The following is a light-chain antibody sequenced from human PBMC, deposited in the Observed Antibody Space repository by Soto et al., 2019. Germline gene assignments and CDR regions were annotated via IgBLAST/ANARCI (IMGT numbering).Light chain of an antibody. V-gene: IGKV3-20*01. CDR1: QNVSSSY. J-gene: IGKJ4*01. CDR3: QQYGSSPRSA. Sequence: EIVLTQSPGTLSLSPGEKATLSCRASQNVSSSYLAGYEQKPGQAPRLLIYGASSRATGIPVRFRGSGCGTGFTFNICRLEPEDFAVYYCQQYGSSPRSAFGGGTKVYIK. CDR2: GAS.